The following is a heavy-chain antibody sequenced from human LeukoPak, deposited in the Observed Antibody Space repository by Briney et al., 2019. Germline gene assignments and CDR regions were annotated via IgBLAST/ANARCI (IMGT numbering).Heavy chain of an antibody. Sequence: GGSLRLSCAASGFTFSDYYMSWIRQAPGKGLEWVSYISSSGSTIYYADSVKGRFTISRDNAKNSLYLQMNSLRADDTAVYYCARFAAGGSYYYYMDVWGKGTTVTASS. CDR2: ISSSGSTI. J-gene: IGHJ6*03. CDR1: GFTFSDYY. CDR3: ARFAAGGSYYYYMDV. V-gene: IGHV3-11*04. D-gene: IGHD6-25*01.